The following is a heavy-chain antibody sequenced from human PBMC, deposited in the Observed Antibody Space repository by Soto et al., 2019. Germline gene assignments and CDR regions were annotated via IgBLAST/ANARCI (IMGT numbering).Heavy chain of an antibody. CDR2: IKQDGSEK. D-gene: IGHD4-17*01. CDR3: ARDRSYGDYESAFDI. J-gene: IGHJ3*02. Sequence: PGGSLRLSCAASGFTFSRYGMSWVRQAPGKGLEWVANIKQDGSEKYYVDSVKGRFTISRDNAKNSLYLQMNSLRAEDTAVLYCARDRSYGDYESAFDIWGQGTMVTVSS. V-gene: IGHV3-7*01. CDR1: GFTFSRYG.